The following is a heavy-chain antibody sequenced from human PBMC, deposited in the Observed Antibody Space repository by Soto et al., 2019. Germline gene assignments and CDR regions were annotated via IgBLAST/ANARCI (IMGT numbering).Heavy chain of an antibody. Sequence: PSETLSLTCAVYGGSFSGYYWSWIRQPPGKGLEWIEEVSHGGSTTYNPSLKSRVTISVDTSKNQFSLNLSSVTAADTAVYYCTRIVGYCSSTRKCPRFYGMDVWGQGTTVTVSS. CDR3: TRIVGYCSSTRKCPRFYGMDV. D-gene: IGHD2-2*01. CDR1: GGSFSGYY. V-gene: IGHV4-34*01. J-gene: IGHJ6*02. CDR2: VSHGGST.